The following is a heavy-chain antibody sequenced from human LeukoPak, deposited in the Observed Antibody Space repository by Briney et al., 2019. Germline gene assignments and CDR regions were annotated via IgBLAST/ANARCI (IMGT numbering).Heavy chain of an antibody. Sequence: SETLSLTCTVSGGSISSYYWSWIRQPPGKGLEWIGYIYYSGSTNYNPSLKSRVTISVDTSKNQFSLKLSSVTAADTAVYYCARGILGDFWSGYYSYYYYGMDVWGQGTTVTVSS. J-gene: IGHJ6*02. CDR2: IYYSGST. V-gene: IGHV4-59*01. D-gene: IGHD3-3*01. CDR1: GGSISSYY. CDR3: ARGILGDFWSGYYSYYYYGMDV.